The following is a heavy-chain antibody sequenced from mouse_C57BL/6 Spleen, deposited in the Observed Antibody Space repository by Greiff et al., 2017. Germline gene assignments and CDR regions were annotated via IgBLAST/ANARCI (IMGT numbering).Heavy chain of an antibody. CDR3: AMGYSNPAWFAY. Sequence: VQLQQPGAELVKPGASVKLSCKASGYTFTSYWMHWVKQRPGQGLEWIGMIHPNSGSTNYNEKFKSKATMTVDKSSSTAYMQLSSLTSEDSAVYYCAMGYSNPAWFAYWGQGTLVTVSA. J-gene: IGHJ3*01. D-gene: IGHD2-5*01. CDR1: GYTFTSYW. CDR2: IHPNSGST. V-gene: IGHV1-64*01.